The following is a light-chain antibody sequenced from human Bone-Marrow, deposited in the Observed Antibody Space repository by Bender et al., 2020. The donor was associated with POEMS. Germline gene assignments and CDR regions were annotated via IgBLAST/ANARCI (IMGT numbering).Light chain of an antibody. J-gene: IGLJ3*02. CDR2: GGS. CDR3: LLFSDAALLGV. Sequence: QTVVTQEPSVTVSPGGTVTLTCASSTGAVTSTSYPNWFQQKPGQAPRALIYGGSNKSSWTPARFSGSLLGGKAALTLSGAQPEDEADYYCLLFSDAALLGVFGGGTRLTV. CDR1: TGAVTSTSY. V-gene: IGLV7-43*01.